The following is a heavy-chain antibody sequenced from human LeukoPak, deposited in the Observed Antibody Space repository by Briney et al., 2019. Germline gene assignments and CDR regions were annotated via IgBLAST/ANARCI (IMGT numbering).Heavy chain of an antibody. CDR3: ARAGYSSQNGDYYYMDV. Sequence: PGGSLRLSCAASGFTFSNYWMHWVRQAPGKGLVWVSRIYNDGSSTSYADSVKGRFTISRDNAKSTLYLQMNSLRADDTAVYYCARAGYSSQNGDYYYMDVWGKGTTVTVSS. CDR2: IYNDGSST. J-gene: IGHJ6*03. V-gene: IGHV3-74*01. D-gene: IGHD6-13*01. CDR1: GFTFSNYW.